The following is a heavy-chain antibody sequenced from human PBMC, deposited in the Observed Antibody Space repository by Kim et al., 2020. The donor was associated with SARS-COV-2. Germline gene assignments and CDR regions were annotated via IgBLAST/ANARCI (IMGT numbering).Heavy chain of an antibody. CDR1: GFTFSDYA. Sequence: GGSLRLSCAASGFTFSDYAMIWVRQAPGKGLEWVSAISRSGVSTYYADSVKGRFIISRDNSKKTLFLQMNSLRAEDTAVYYCAKDHPMNDQWLVHVQFDYWGQGTLVIVSS. J-gene: IGHJ4*02. CDR3: AKDHPMNDQWLVHVQFDY. CDR2: ISRSGVST. V-gene: IGHV3-23*01. D-gene: IGHD6-19*01.